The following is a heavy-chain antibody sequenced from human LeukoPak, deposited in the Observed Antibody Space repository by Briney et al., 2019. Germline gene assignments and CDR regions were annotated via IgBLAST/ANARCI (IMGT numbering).Heavy chain of an antibody. CDR1: GGSISSYY. V-gene: IGHV4-34*01. Sequence: SETLSLTCTVSGGSISSYYWGWIRQPPGEGLEWIGEINHSGSTNYNPSLKSRVTISVDTSKNQFSLKLSSVTAADTAVYYCARGPVQRSGSYYFDYWGQGTLVTVSS. CDR2: INHSGST. D-gene: IGHD1-26*01. J-gene: IGHJ4*02. CDR3: ARGPVQRSGSYYFDY.